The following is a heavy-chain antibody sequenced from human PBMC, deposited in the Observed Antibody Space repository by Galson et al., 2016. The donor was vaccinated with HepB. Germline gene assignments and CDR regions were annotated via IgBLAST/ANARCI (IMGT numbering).Heavy chain of an antibody. J-gene: IGHJ4*02. Sequence: SLRLSCAASVFTFRNYGMHWVRQAPGKGLEWVALIWYDGSKKYFADSVKGRFTISRDNSNNTLYLQMNSLRAEDTAVYYCARVSGVWLGHFDHWGRGTVVAVSS. CDR2: IWYDGSKK. CDR3: ARVSGVWLGHFDH. CDR1: VFTFRNYG. V-gene: IGHV3-33*01. D-gene: IGHD6-19*01.